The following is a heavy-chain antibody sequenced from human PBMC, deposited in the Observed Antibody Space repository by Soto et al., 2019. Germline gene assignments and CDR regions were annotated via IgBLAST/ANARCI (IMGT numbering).Heavy chain of an antibody. D-gene: IGHD5-18*01. CDR2: IKSKSDGGTT. CDR1: GFTFTTAW. CDR3: TKHLWDTFYYYFYMDV. V-gene: IGHV3-15*01. Sequence: GGSLRLSCAASGFTFTTAWMSWVRQAPGKGLEWVGLIKSKSDGGTTDYAAPVKGRFTISRDDSENTLYLQMNSLKTEDTAVYYCTKHLWDTFYYYFYMDVWGKGTTVTVSS. J-gene: IGHJ6*03.